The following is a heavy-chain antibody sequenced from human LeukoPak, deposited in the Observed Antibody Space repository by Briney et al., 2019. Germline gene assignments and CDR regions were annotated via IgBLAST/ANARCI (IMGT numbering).Heavy chain of an antibody. Sequence: GASVKVSCKASGYTFTNYGISWVRQAPGQGLEWMGWINTYNGNTNYAQKFQGRVTMTTDTSTSTACMELRSLRSDDTAVYYCARNSPRYVAGRQFLPGVLSLLSQCDNCFDPWGQGTLVSVSS. D-gene: IGHD7-27*01. CDR2: INTYNGNT. V-gene: IGHV1-18*04. J-gene: IGHJ5*02. CDR1: GYTFTNYG. CDR3: ARNSPRYVAGRQFLPGVLSLLSQCDNCFDP.